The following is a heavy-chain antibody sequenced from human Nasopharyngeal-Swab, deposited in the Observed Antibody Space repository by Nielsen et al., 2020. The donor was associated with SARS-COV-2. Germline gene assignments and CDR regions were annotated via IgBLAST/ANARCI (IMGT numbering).Heavy chain of an antibody. D-gene: IGHD3-22*01. CDR2: ISSSGSIT. Sequence: GGSLRLSCAASGFSFSEYYMSWIRQAPGKGLEWISDISSSGSITHYADSMKGRFTISRDNAKKSLYLQMNSLRAEDTAVYYCAKGTSDYYDTSGNDKWGQGTLVTVSS. CDR1: GFSFSEYY. CDR3: AKGTSDYYDTSGNDK. V-gene: IGHV3-11*01. J-gene: IGHJ4*02.